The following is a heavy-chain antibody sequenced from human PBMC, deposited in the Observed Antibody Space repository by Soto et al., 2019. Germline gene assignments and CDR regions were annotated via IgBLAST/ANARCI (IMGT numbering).Heavy chain of an antibody. Sequence: PGASLKISCKGSGYSFTTFWITWVRQMPGKGLEWMGTVDPRDSYTNYSPSFQGNVTISADKSISTAYLQWSSMKSPDTAIYYFGRHYCTRSTCDGWFDPWGQGTLVTVAS. J-gene: IGHJ5*02. V-gene: IGHV5-10-1*01. CDR1: GYSFTTFW. CDR2: VDPRDSYT. CDR3: GRHYCTRSTCDGWFDP. D-gene: IGHD2-8*01.